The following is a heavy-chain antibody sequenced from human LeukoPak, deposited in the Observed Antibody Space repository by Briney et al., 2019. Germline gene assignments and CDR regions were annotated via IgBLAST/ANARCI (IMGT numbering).Heavy chain of an antibody. CDR3: ARDHGYLGAFDI. CDR2: ISYDGSNK. Sequence: GGSLRLSCAASGFTFSSYAMHWVRQAPGKGLEWVAVISYDGSNKYYADSVKGRFTISRDNSKNTLYLQMNSLRAEDTAVYYCARDHGYLGAFDIWGQGTMVTVSS. J-gene: IGHJ3*02. CDR1: GFTFSSYA. V-gene: IGHV3-30-3*01. D-gene: IGHD5-18*01.